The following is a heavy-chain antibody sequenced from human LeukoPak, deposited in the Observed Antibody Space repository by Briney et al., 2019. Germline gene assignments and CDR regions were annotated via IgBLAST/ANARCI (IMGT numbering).Heavy chain of an antibody. CDR2: ISSSSSYI. Sequence: PGGSLRLSCAASGFTFSSYSMNWVRQAPGEGLEWVSSISSSSSYIYYADSVKGRFTISRDNAKNSLYLQMNSLRAEDTAVYYCARRMVAMGNDYWGQGTLVTVSS. J-gene: IGHJ4*02. CDR3: ARRMVAMGNDY. V-gene: IGHV3-21*01. D-gene: IGHD2-8*01. CDR1: GFTFSSYS.